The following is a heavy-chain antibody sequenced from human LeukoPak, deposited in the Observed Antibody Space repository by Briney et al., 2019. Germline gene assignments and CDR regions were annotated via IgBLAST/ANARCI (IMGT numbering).Heavy chain of an antibody. J-gene: IGHJ3*02. CDR1: GGSISSSNW. V-gene: IGHV4-4*02. CDR2: IFDSVSP. Sequence: SETLSLTSAVSGGSISSSNWWSWVRQPPGKGLEWIGEIFDSVSPNYNPSLKSRSTRPVHKSKSQLSLKLSSVSAADTAVYYCAVGGVYLRGGAEAFDIWGQGTMVSISS. CDR3: AVGGVYLRGGAEAFDI. D-gene: IGHD3-10*01.